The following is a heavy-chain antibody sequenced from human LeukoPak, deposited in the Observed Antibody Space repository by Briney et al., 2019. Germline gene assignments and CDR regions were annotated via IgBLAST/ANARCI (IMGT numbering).Heavy chain of an antibody. V-gene: IGHV1-2*06. CDR3: ARDLSGRAIDY. D-gene: IGHD3-10*01. CDR2: IKPNTGGT. CDR1: GYTFTGYS. Sequence: GASVKISCKASGYTFTGYSMHWVRQAPGQGLEWMGRIKPNTGGTNYAHKFQGRVTMTRGTSLSTAYMEVSRLRSDDTAVYYCARDLSGRAIDYWGQGTLVTVSS. J-gene: IGHJ4*02.